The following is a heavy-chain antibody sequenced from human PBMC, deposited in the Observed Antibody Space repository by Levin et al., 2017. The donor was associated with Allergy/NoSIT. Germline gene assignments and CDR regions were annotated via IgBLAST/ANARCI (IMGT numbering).Heavy chain of an antibody. Sequence: LSLTCAASGFTFSSYGMHWVRQAPGKGLEWVAVIWYDGSNKYYADSVKGRFTISRDNSKNTVYLQMNSLRAEDTAVYYCVRRENYYYMDVWGKGTTVTVSS. CDR2: IWYDGSNK. CDR1: GFTFSSYG. D-gene: IGHD1-26*01. CDR3: VRRENYYYMDV. J-gene: IGHJ6*03. V-gene: IGHV3-33*01.